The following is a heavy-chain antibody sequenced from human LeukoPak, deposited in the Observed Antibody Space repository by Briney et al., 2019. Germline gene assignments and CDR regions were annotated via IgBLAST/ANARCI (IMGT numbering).Heavy chain of an antibody. CDR3: ARMGVVYYYYMDV. Sequence: SETLSLTCTVSGGSISSSSYYWGWIRQPPGKGLEWIGSIYYSGSTYYNPSLKSRVTISVDTSKNQFSLKLSSVTAADTAVYYCARMGVVYYYYMDVWGKGTTVTVSS. CDR2: IYYSGST. D-gene: IGHD2-15*01. J-gene: IGHJ6*03. V-gene: IGHV4-39*07. CDR1: GGSISSSSYY.